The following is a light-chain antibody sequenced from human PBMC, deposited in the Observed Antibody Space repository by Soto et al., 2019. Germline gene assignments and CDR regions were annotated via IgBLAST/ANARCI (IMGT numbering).Light chain of an antibody. CDR3: SSYAGSNNEV. CDR1: SSDVGGYNY. J-gene: IGLJ1*01. Sequence: QSALTQPPSASGSPGQSVTISCTGTSSDVGGYNYVSWYQQHPGKAPKLMIYEVSKRPSGVPDRFSGSKSGNTASLTVSGLQAEDEADYYCSSYAGSNNEVFGTGTKVTRP. V-gene: IGLV2-8*01. CDR2: EVS.